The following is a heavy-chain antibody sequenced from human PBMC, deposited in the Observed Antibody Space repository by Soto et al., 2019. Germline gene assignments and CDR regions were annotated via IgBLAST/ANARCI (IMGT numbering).Heavy chain of an antibody. Sequence: GGSLRLSCAASGFTVSSNYMSWVRQAPGKGLEWVSVIYSGGSTYYADSVKGRFTISRDNSKNTLYLQMNSLRAEDTAVYYCARWMNYYDSSGYPAPFFDYWGQGTLVTVSS. CDR3: ARWMNYYDSSGYPAPFFDY. J-gene: IGHJ4*02. D-gene: IGHD3-22*01. V-gene: IGHV3-66*01. CDR2: IYSGGST. CDR1: GFTVSSNY.